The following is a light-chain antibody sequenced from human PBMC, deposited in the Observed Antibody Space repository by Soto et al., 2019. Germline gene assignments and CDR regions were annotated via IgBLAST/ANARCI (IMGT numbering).Light chain of an antibody. J-gene: IGKJ1*01. CDR1: QSVSSSY. V-gene: IGKV3-20*01. CDR2: GAS. CDR3: QQYCSSPT. Sequence: EIVLTQSPGTLSLSPGERATLSCRASQSVSSSYLAWYQQKPGQAPRLLIYGASSRATGIPDRFSGSGSGTDFTLTISRLEPEDFAVDYCQQYCSSPTFGQGTKVEIE.